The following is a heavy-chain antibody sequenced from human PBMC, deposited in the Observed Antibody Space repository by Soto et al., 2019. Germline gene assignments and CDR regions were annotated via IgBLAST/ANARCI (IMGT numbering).Heavy chain of an antibody. J-gene: IGHJ4*02. D-gene: IGHD5-18*01. Sequence: QVQLQESGPGLVKPSETLSLTCTVSGASISSSYWSWIRQPPGKGLEWIGYIYNSGSTTYNPSLKSRVTISVHTSKTQFSLRLSSVTAADTAVYYCARRYSYGHFDCWGQGTLVTVSS. CDR2: IYNSGST. CDR1: GASISSSY. CDR3: ARRYSYGHFDC. V-gene: IGHV4-59*08.